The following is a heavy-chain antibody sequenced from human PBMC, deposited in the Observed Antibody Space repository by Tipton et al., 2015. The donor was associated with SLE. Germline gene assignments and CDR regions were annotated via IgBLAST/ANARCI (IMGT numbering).Heavy chain of an antibody. Sequence: TLSLTCTVSGGSISTYYWSWIRQPPGKGLESIGYVSYSGTTKYNPSLKGRVTMSLDTSRNQFSLTLTSVTAADTAVYYCARGPTRYYFDYWGQGILVTVSS. V-gene: IGHV4-59*01. CDR2: VSYSGTT. CDR1: GGSISTYY. J-gene: IGHJ4*02. CDR3: ARGPTRYYFDY.